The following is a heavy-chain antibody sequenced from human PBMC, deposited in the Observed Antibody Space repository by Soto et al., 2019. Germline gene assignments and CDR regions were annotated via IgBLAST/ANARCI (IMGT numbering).Heavy chain of an antibody. Sequence: KPSETLSFTCTVSGGSISSYYWSWIRQPPGKGLEWIGYIYYSGSTNYNPSLKSRVTISVDTSKNQFSLKLSSVTAADTAVYYCARLGGDILTGPFDYWGQGTLVTVSS. V-gene: IGHV4-59*01. CDR2: IYYSGST. J-gene: IGHJ4*02. CDR1: GGSISSYY. D-gene: IGHD3-9*01. CDR3: ARLGGDILTGPFDY.